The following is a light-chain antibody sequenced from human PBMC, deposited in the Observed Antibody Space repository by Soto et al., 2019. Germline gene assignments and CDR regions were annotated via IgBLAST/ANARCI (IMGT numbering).Light chain of an antibody. V-gene: IGLV2-14*01. CDR1: SSDVGGYNY. CDR2: EVS. CDR3: SSYTTSGTPV. Sequence: QSALTQPASVSGFPDRRTTIPGPGTSSDVGGYNYPSWYQQHPGKAPKVMIYEVSNRPSGVSNRFSGSKSGNTASLTISGLQAEDEADYFCSSYTTSGTPVFGGGTKLTVL. J-gene: IGLJ3*02.